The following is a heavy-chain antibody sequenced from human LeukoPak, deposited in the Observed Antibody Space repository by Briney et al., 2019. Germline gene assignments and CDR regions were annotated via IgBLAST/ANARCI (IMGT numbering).Heavy chain of an antibody. CDR2: IYYTGGT. D-gene: IGHD6-13*01. J-gene: IGHJ4*02. V-gene: IGHV4-39*07. CDR1: GGSITSSSYY. CDR3: ARRAPRSSNWYYYFDY. Sequence: SETLSLTCSVFGGSITSSSYYWGWVRQTPEKGLEWIGSIYYTGGTNYSPSLKSRVTISVDTSKNQFSLKLSSVTAADTAVYYCARRAPRSSNWYYYFDYWGQGTLVTVSS.